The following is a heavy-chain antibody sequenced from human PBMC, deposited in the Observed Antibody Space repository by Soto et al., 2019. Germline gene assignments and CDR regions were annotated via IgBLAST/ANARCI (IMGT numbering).Heavy chain of an antibody. J-gene: IGHJ6*02. CDR1: GFTFTSSA. D-gene: IGHD1-1*01. Sequence: ASVKVSCKASGFTFTSSAVQWVRQARGQRLEWIGWIVVGSGNTNYAQKFQERVTITRDMSTSTAYMELSSLRSEDTAVYYCAADVTGSAYYYYGMDVWGQGTTVTVSS. CDR3: AADVTGSAYYYYGMDV. CDR2: IVVGSGNT. V-gene: IGHV1-58*01.